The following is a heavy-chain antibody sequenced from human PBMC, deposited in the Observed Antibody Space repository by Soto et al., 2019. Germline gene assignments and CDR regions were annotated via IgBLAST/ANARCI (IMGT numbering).Heavy chain of an antibody. J-gene: IGHJ4*02. V-gene: IGHV3-64D*06. D-gene: IGHD3-22*01. CDR1: GFTFSRYV. CDR3: VKDLYQYDTSGSPLRD. Sequence: GGSLRLSCSASGFTFSRYVMHWVRQAPGKGLEYVSIISTNGESTYYADSVKGRFTISRDNSKNTLYLQMSSLRVEDTAVYYCVKDLYQYDTSGSPLRDWGQGTLVTVSS. CDR2: ISTNGEST.